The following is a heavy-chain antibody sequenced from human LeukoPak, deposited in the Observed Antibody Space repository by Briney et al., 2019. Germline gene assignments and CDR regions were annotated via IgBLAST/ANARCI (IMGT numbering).Heavy chain of an antibody. J-gene: IGHJ6*03. CDR3: ARGVAVAGMIIYYYYMDV. V-gene: IGHV1-2*02. D-gene: IGHD6-19*01. Sequence: ASVKVSCKASGYTFTGYYMHWVRQAPGQGLEWMGWINPNSGGTNYAQKFQGRVTMTRDTSISTAYMELSRLRSDDTAVYYCARGVAVAGMIIYYYYMDVWGKGTTVTVSS. CDR2: INPNSGGT. CDR1: GYTFTGYY.